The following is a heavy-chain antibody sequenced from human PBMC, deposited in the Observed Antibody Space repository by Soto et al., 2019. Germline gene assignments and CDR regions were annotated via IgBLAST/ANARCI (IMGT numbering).Heavy chain of an antibody. J-gene: IGHJ5*02. D-gene: IGHD3-3*01. CDR1: GFTFSSYG. CDR3: AKGVRLRFLEWPPGEFDP. V-gene: IGHV3-30*18. CDR2: ISYDGSNK. Sequence: GGSLRLSCAASGFTFSSYGMHWVRQAPGKGLEWVAVISYDGSNKYHADSVKGRFTISRDNSKNTLYLQMNSLRAEDTAVYYCAKGVRLRFLEWPPGEFDPWGQGTLVTVSS.